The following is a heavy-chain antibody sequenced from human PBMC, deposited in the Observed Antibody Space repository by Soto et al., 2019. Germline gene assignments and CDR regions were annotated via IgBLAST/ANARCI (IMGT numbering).Heavy chain of an antibody. Sequence: RASVKVSGKASGVTFSSYAISWVRQAPGQGLEWMGGIIPIFGTANYAQKFQGRVTITADESTSTAYMELSSLRSEDTAVYYCARDMAAAGTGTGDYWGQGTLVTVSS. CDR1: GVTFSSYA. V-gene: IGHV1-69*13. CDR2: IIPIFGTA. CDR3: ARDMAAAGTGTGDY. J-gene: IGHJ4*02. D-gene: IGHD6-13*01.